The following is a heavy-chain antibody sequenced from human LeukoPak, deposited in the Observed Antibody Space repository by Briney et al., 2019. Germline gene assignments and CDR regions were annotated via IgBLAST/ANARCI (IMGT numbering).Heavy chain of an antibody. CDR3: ASLVVPAAIGYYYYYYMDV. CDR2: IYHSGST. D-gene: IGHD2-2*01. Sequence: TSETLSLTCTVSGYSISSGYYWGWIRQPPGKGLEWIGSIYHSGSTYYNPSLKSRVTISVDTSTNQFSLKLSSVTAADTAVYYCASLVVPAAIGYYYYYYMDVWGKGTTVTVSS. J-gene: IGHJ6*03. CDR1: GYSISSGYY. V-gene: IGHV4-38-2*02.